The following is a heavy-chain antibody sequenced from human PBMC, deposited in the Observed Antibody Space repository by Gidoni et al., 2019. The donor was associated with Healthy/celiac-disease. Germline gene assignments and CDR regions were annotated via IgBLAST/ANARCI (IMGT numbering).Heavy chain of an antibody. CDR2: ISSNWGST. D-gene: IGHD6-19*01. CDR3: ARELDEIAVAGTGFDY. Sequence: EVQLVESGGGLVQPGGSLRRSCAASGFTLSSYAMHWVRQAPGKGLEYVSAISSNWGSTYYANSVKGRFPISRDNSKNTLYLQMGSLRAEDMAVYYCARELDEIAVAGTGFDYWGQGTLVTVSS. V-gene: IGHV3-64*01. CDR1: GFTLSSYA. J-gene: IGHJ4*02.